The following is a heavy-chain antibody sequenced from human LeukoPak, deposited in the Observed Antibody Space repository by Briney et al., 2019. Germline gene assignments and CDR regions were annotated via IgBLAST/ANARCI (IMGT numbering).Heavy chain of an antibody. D-gene: IGHD1-14*01. CDR1: GXTFMTYW. Sequence: PGGSLRLSCAASGXTFMTYWMHWVRQAPGRGLVWVSRINSDGSSTNYADSVKGRFTISRDNAKNTLYLHMNSLRAEDTAVYYCARRNLGDVWGQGTTVTVSS. V-gene: IGHV3-74*01. J-gene: IGHJ6*02. CDR2: INSDGSST. CDR3: ARRNLGDV.